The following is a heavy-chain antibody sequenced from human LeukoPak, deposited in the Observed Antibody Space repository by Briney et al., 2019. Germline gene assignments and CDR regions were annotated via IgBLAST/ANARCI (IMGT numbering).Heavy chain of an antibody. CDR3: ARDTPNYYDSSGLDY. V-gene: IGHV3-21*01. J-gene: IGHJ4*02. CDR2: ISSSSSYI. CDR1: GFTFSSYS. Sequence: GGSLRLSCAASGFTFSSYSMNWVRQAPGKGLEWVSSISSSSSYIYYADSVKGRFTISRDNAKNSLYLQMNSLRAEDTAVYYCARDTPNYYDSSGLDYWGQGTLVTVSS. D-gene: IGHD3-22*01.